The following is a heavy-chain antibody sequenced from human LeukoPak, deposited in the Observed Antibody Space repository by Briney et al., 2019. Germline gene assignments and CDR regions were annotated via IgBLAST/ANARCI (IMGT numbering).Heavy chain of an antibody. CDR1: GGSINSYY. V-gene: IGHV4-59*08. CDR3: ARHSAVNTSFYDS. J-gene: IGHJ4*02. D-gene: IGHD2-2*01. Sequence: PSETLSLTCTVSGGSINSYYWSWIRQPPGKGLEWLGYINHSGSTHYNPSLKSRVTISVDTSKNQFSLRLSSVTAADTAVYYCARHSAVNTSFYDSWGQGTLVTVSS. CDR2: INHSGST.